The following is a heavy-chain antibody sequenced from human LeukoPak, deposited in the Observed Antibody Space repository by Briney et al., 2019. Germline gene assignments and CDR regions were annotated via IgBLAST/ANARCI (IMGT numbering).Heavy chain of an antibody. CDR2: INHSGST. V-gene: IGHV4-34*01. CDR1: GGSFSGYY. J-gene: IGHJ4*02. Sequence: SETLSLTCAVYGGSFSGYYWSWIRQPPGKGLEWIGEINHSGSTNYNPSLKGRVTISVDTSKNQFSLKLSSVTAADTAVYYCARGIGPPRVDYWGQGTLVTVSS. CDR3: ARGIGPPRVDY.